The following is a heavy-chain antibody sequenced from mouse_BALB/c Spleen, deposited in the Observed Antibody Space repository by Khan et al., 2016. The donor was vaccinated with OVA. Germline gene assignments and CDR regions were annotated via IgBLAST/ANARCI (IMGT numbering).Heavy chain of an antibody. D-gene: IGHD1-1*01. CDR1: GHSITSDYA. V-gene: IGHV3-2*02. Sequence: EVQLQESGPGLVKPSQSLSLTCTVTGHSITSDYAWNWIRQFPGNKLEWMGFISYSGNTNYNPSLKSRISITRDTSENQFFLQLNSVTTEDTATNYCARVYGGDFDYWGQGTTLTVAS. CDR3: ARVYGGDFDY. CDR2: ISYSGNT. J-gene: IGHJ2*01.